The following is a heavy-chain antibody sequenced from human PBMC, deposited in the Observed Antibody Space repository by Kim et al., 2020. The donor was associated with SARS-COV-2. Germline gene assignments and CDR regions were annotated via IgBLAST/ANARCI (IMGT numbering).Heavy chain of an antibody. Sequence: NSGHNICDADSVKARFTISRDNAKNSLYLQMNSLRVEDTAVYYCARGWGVWGKGTTVTVSS. V-gene: IGHV3-48*03. CDR3: ARGWGV. CDR2: NSGHNI. D-gene: IGHD1-26*01. J-gene: IGHJ6*04.